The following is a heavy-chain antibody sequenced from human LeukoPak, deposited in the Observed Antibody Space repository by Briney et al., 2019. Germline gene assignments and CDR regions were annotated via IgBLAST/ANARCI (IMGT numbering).Heavy chain of an antibody. CDR2: VFDSGGT. CDR3: ARGGGRYSVDY. Sequence: WETLSLTCTVSGGSLSNYWRSWIRQAPGKGLEWIGYVFDSGGTNYNPSLKSRVTISVDTSMKQFSLKLSSVNAADTAGYYCARGGGRYSVDYWGQGTLVIVSS. V-gene: IGHV4-59*01. J-gene: IGHJ4*02. CDR1: GGSLSNYW. D-gene: IGHD1-26*01.